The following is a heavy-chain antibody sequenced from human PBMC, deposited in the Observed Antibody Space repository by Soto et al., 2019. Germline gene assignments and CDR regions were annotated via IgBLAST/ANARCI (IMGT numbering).Heavy chain of an antibody. CDR3: SRQASDFWSGKPQYYMDV. CDR1: GFTFSGSA. J-gene: IGHJ6*03. D-gene: IGHD3-3*01. Sequence: GGSLRLSCAASGFTFSGSAMHWVRQASGKGLEWVGRIRSKGNNYATAYGASLKGRFTISRDDSKNTVYLQMNSLNTEDTAVYYCSRQASDFWSGKPQYYMDVWGKETTVTVS. V-gene: IGHV3-73*01. CDR2: IRSKGNNYAT.